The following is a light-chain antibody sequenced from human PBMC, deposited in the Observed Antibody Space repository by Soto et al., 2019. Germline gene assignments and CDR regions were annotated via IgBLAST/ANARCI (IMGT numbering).Light chain of an antibody. J-gene: IGKJ2*01. Sequence: EIVLTQSPGTVSLSPGERATLSCRASQNVTSRYLAWYQQKPGQAPRLLIFGAFSRATGIPDRFSGSGSGTDFTLTISRLEPEDFAVYYCQHYGTSHTFGQGTKLE. V-gene: IGKV3-20*01. CDR1: QNVTSRY. CDR2: GAF. CDR3: QHYGTSHT.